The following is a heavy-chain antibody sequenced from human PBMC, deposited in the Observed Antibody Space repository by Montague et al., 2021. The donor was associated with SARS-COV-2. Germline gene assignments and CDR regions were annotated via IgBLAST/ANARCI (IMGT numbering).Heavy chain of an antibody. D-gene: IGHD3-22*01. J-gene: IGHJ6*02. CDR3: ARGTRITMIVVVQGYGMDV. V-gene: IGHV4-38-2*02. Sequence: SETLSLTCTVSGYSISSGYYWGWIRQPPGKGLEWIGSIYHSGSTYYNPSLKSRVTISVDTSKNQFSLKPSSVTAADTAVYYCARGTRITMIVVVQGYGMDVWGQGTTVTVSS. CDR2: IYHSGST. CDR1: GYSISSGYY.